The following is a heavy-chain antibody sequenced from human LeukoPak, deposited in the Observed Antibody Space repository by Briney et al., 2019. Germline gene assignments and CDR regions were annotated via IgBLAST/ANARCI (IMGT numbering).Heavy chain of an antibody. CDR1: GYTFTSYY. CDR3: ARGSGYCSSTSCYTGDY. V-gene: IGHV1-46*01. J-gene: IGHJ4*02. CDR2: INPSGGST. D-gene: IGHD2-2*02. Sequence: ASVKVSCKASGYTFTSYYMHWVRQAPGQGLEWMGIINPSGGSTSYAQRFQGRVTMTTDTSKNIAYMELRTLRSDDTAVYYCARGSGYCSSTSCYTGDYWGQGTLVTVSS.